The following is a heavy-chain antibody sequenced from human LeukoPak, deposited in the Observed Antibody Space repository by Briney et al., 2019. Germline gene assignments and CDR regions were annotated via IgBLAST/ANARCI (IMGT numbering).Heavy chain of an antibody. CDR2: FDPEDGEA. CDR3: AVSLTTGGYYGMDV. V-gene: IGHV1-24*01. J-gene: IGHJ6*02. Sequence: ASVKVSCKVSGYTLTELSLHWVRQAPGKGLEWMGRFDPEDGEAIYARKFQGRVAMTEDTSTDTAYMELSSLRSEDTAVYFCAVSLTTGGYYGMDVWGQGTTVTVSS. CDR1: GYTLTELS. D-gene: IGHD1-1*01.